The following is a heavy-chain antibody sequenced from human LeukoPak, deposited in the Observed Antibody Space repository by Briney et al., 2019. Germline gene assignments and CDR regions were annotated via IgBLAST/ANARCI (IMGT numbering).Heavy chain of an antibody. D-gene: IGHD3-10*01. CDR3: AKMVRGVHYYFDY. CDR2: ISGSGGST. J-gene: IGHJ4*02. Sequence: GGSLRLSCAASGFTFNSYVMSWVRQAPGKGLEWVSAISGSGGSTYYADSVKGRFTISRDNSKNTLYLQMNSLRAEDTAVYYCAKMVRGVHYYFDYWGQGTLVTVSS. V-gene: IGHV3-23*01. CDR1: GFTFNSYV.